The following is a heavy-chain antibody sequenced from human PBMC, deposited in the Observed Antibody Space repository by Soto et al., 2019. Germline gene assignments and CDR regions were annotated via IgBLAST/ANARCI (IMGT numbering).Heavy chain of an antibody. CDR2: ISGSGGST. V-gene: IGHV3-23*01. D-gene: IGHD6-19*01. CDR3: AKEGPYSSGWYWFDP. J-gene: IGHJ5*02. CDR1: GFTFSSYA. Sequence: EVQLLDSGGGLVQPGGSLRLSCAASGFTFSSYAMTWVRQAPGKGLEWVSGISGSGGSTYYADSVKGRFTISRDNSTNTLYLQMNSLRAEDTAVYYCAKEGPYSSGWYWFDPWGQGTLVTVSS.